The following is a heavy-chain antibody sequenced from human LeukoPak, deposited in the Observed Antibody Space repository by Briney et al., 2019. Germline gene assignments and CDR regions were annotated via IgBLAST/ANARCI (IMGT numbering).Heavy chain of an antibody. J-gene: IGHJ4*02. V-gene: IGHV3-30*18. CDR1: GFTFSNYG. CDR3: AKVPPSDY. CDR2: ISYDGSNK. Sequence: GGSLRLSCAASGFTFSNYGMHWVRQAPGKGLEWVAVISYDGSNKYYADSVKGRFTISRDNSKNTLYLQMNSLRAEDTAVYYCAKVPPSDYWGQGTLVTVSS.